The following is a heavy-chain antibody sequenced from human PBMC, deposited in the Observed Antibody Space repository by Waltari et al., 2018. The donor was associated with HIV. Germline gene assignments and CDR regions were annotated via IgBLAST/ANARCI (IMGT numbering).Heavy chain of an antibody. V-gene: IGHV4-59*01. D-gene: IGHD2-8*01. Sequence: QVQLQESGPGLVNPSETLSLTCTVSGDSIKNFYWIWIRQPPGKGLDWIGYMSYTGKTNYNPSLKSRVTISVDTSKNQVSLKLSPVTATDTAVYFCARAGRNGHKTGWFDPWGQGTLVTVSS. CDR1: GDSIKNFY. CDR2: MSYTGKT. J-gene: IGHJ5*02. CDR3: ARAGRNGHKTGWFDP.